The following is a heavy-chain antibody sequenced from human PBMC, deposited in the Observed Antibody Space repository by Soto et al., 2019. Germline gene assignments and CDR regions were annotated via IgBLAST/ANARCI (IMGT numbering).Heavy chain of an antibody. CDR3: ASMGQGAGAYYYYGMDG. Sequence: QVQLQESGPGLVKPSGTLSLTCAVSGGSISSSNWWSWVRQPPGKGLEWIGEIYHSGSTNYNQSPKSRVTISVDKSKHQFSLKLSSVTAADTAVYYCASMGQGAGAYYYYGMDGWGQGTTVTVSS. CDR2: IYHSGST. J-gene: IGHJ6*02. D-gene: IGHD1-26*01. CDR1: GGSISSSNW. V-gene: IGHV4-4*02.